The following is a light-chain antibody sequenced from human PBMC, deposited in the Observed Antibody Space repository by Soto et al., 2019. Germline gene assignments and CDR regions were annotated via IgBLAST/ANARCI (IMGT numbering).Light chain of an antibody. V-gene: IGLV2-8*01. CDR3: SSYAGSNNVI. CDR1: SSDIGGYDY. Sequence: QSVLTKPPSASGSPGQSVTISCTGTSSDIGGYDYVSWFQHHPGRAPKLMIYELTKRPSGVPDRFSGSRSGNTASLTVSGLQAEDEADYYCSSYAGSNNVIFGGGTQLTVL. J-gene: IGLJ2*01. CDR2: ELT.